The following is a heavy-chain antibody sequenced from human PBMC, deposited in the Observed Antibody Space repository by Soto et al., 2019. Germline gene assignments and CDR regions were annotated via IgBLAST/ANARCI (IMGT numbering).Heavy chain of an antibody. CDR3: ARGSRSSSS. J-gene: IGHJ5*02. V-gene: IGHV3-7*05. D-gene: IGHD6-6*01. CDR1: GFTFSSYW. Sequence: GGSLRLSCAASGFTFSSYWMSWVRQAPGRGLEGVANINEDGRRKYYVDSVKGRFTISRDNAKNSLSLQMNSLRADDTAVYYCARGSRSSSSCGRGTQVTIAS. CDR2: INEDGRRK.